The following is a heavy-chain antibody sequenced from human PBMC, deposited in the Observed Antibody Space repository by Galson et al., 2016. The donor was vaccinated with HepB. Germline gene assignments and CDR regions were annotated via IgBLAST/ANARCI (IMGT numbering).Heavy chain of an antibody. CDR3: AKGRWDFDS. J-gene: IGHJ4*02. CDR2: ISYDGKSG. V-gene: IGHV3-30*18. CDR1: GFTFSTYG. D-gene: IGHD5-24*01. Sequence: SLRLSCAASGFTFSTYGMHWVRQAPGKGLEWVALISYDGKSGSYADSVEGRVTISRDNSKNTLYLQMHSLRGEDTAVYYCAKGRWDFDSWGQGTLVTVSS.